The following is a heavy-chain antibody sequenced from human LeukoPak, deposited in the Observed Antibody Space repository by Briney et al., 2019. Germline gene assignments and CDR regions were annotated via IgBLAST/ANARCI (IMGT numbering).Heavy chain of an antibody. Sequence: TSETMSLGWSISGVSISSSRCYWGWIRQLRGAEMECIGDIYYRGSTYYNPSLKSRVSISIDTSHNQFSLTLNSVTAADTALYFCARRRYYDSTGYLDWGQGTLVTVSS. J-gene: IGHJ1*01. D-gene: IGHD3-22*01. CDR1: GVSISSSRCY. V-gene: IGHV4-39*01. CDR3: ARRRYYDSTGYLD. CDR2: IYYRGST.